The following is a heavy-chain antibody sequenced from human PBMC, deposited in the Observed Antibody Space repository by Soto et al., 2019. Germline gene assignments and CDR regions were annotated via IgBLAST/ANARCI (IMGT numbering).Heavy chain of an antibody. CDR3: ARDMTRTVVPYFDF. V-gene: IGHV1-69*04. CDR2: IITISGKT. Sequence: SVKVTCKASGYTFTNYVINWVRQAPGQGLEWMGRIITISGKTNYAQKLQCRVTISADKYTSRSYMELSSLRSEDTAVYYCARDMTRTVVPYFDFWGQGTLVTVSS. J-gene: IGHJ4*02. CDR1: GYTFTNYV. D-gene: IGHD1-7*01.